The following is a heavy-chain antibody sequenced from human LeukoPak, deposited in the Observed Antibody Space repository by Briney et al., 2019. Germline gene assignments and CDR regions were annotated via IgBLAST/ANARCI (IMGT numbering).Heavy chain of an antibody. CDR1: GGSFSSYY. CDR3: ARGSSPAYYYGSGSLWFDP. V-gene: IGHV4-39*07. D-gene: IGHD3-10*01. Sequence: SETLSLTCAVYGGSFSSYYWGWIRQPPGKGLEWIGSIYYSGSTYYNPSLKSRVTISVDTSKNQFSLKLSSVTAADTAVYYCARGSSPAYYYGSGSLWFDPWGQGTLVTVSS. CDR2: IYYSGST. J-gene: IGHJ5*02.